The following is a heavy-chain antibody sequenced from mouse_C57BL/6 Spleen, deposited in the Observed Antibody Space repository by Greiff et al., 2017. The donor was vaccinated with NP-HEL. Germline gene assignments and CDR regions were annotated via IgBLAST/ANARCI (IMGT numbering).Heavy chain of an antibody. J-gene: IGHJ3*01. CDR2: INPSTGGT. Sequence: EVMLVESGPELVKPGASVKISCKASGYSFTGYYMNWVKQSPEKSLEWIGEINPSTGGTTYNQKFKAKATLTVDKSSSTAYMQLKSLTSEDSAVYYCARQTPYGNYEAYWGQGTLVTVSA. D-gene: IGHD2-1*01. V-gene: IGHV1-42*01. CDR1: GYSFTGYY. CDR3: ARQTPYGNYEAY.